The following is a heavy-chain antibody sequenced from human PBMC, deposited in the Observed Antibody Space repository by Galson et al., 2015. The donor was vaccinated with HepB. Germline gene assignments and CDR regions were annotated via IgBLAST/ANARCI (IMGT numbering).Heavy chain of an antibody. V-gene: IGHV3-23*01. CDR1: GFTFSSYA. J-gene: IGHJ4*02. CDR3: AKGRDSSGWYYY. D-gene: IGHD6-19*01. CDR2: ISGSGGST. Sequence: SLRLSCAASGFTFSSYAMSWVRQAPGKGLEWVSAISGSGGSTYYADSVKGRFTISRDNSKNTLYLQMNSLRAEDTAVYYCAKGRDSSGWYYYWGQGTLVTVSS.